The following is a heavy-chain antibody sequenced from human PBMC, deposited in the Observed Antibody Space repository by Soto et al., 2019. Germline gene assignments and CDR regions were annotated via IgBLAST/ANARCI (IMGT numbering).Heavy chain of an antibody. D-gene: IGHD5-12*01. V-gene: IGHV5-51*01. CDR3: ARHSVREASGYNY. J-gene: IGHJ4*02. Sequence: GESLKISCKGTGYSFTSYWIGWVRQMPGKGLEWMGIIYPGDSDTRYSPSFQGQVTISADKSISTAYLQWSSLKASDTAMYYCARHSVREASGYNYWGQGTLVTVSS. CDR2: IYPGDSDT. CDR1: GYSFTSYW.